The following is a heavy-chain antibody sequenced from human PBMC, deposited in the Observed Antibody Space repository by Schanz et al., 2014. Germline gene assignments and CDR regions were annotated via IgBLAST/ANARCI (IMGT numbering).Heavy chain of an antibody. Sequence: QVQLVQSGAEVKKPGASVKVSCKASGYTFTVYYMHWVRQAPGKGLEWMGGFDPEEKGTIYAQKFQGRVTMTTDTSTSTAYMELSSLRSEDTAVYYCATCSGGTCHAKPVLDNWGQGTLVTVSS. J-gene: IGHJ4*02. CDR2: FDPEEKGT. V-gene: IGHV1-24*01. D-gene: IGHD2-15*01. CDR3: ATCSGGTCHAKPVLDN. CDR1: GYTFTVYY.